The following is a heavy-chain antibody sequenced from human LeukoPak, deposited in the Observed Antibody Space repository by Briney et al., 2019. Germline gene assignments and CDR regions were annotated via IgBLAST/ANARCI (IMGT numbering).Heavy chain of an antibody. D-gene: IGHD3-3*01. CDR3: ARVGYDFWSGYLSY. CDR1: GFTFSSYA. V-gene: IGHV3-30-3*01. CDR2: ISYDGSNK. Sequence: GSLRLSCAASGFTFSSYAMHWVRQAPGKGLEWVAVISYDGSNKYYADSVKGRFTISRDNSKNTLYLQMNSLRAEDTAVYYCARVGYDFWSGYLSYWGQGTLVTVSS. J-gene: IGHJ4*02.